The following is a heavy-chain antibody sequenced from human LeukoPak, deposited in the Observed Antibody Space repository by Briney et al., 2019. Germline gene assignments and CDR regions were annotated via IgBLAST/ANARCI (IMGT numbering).Heavy chain of an antibody. CDR1: GGSISNKY. J-gene: IGHJ4*02. D-gene: IGHD4-17*01. V-gene: IGHV4-59*12. Sequence: PSETLSLTCTVSGGSISNKYWSWIRQPPGKGLEWIGYIYYSGSTNYNPSLKSRVTILVDTSKNQFSLKLSSVTAADTAVYYCARSAGPDYGDYESYWGQGTLVTVSS. CDR2: IYYSGST. CDR3: ARSAGPDYGDYESY.